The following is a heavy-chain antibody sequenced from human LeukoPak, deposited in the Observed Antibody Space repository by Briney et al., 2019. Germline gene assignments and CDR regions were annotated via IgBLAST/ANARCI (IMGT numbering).Heavy chain of an antibody. Sequence: GESLKISCKGSGYTFTTYWSGWVRQMPGKVLEWRGIIYPGDSDTRYSPSFQGQVTISADKSISTAYLQWSSLKASDTAMYYCARVMTTLTGFDYWGQGTLVTVSS. CDR3: ARVMTTLTGFDY. CDR2: IYPGDSDT. CDR1: GYTFTTYW. D-gene: IGHD2/OR15-2a*01. J-gene: IGHJ4*02. V-gene: IGHV5-51*01.